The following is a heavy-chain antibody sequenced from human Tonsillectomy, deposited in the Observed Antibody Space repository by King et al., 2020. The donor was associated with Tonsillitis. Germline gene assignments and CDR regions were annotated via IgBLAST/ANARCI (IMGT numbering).Heavy chain of an antibody. CDR3: TTQGQDYSSGWLDLYYFDY. CDR2: IESKTDGGTA. D-gene: IGHD6-19*01. Sequence: DVQLVESGGGLVKPGGSLRLSCAASGFTFTNAWMNWVRQAPGKGLEWVGRIESKTDGGTADYAAPVKGRFTISRDDSKNTLYLQMNSLKTEDTAVYYCTTQGQDYSSGWLDLYYFDYWGQGTLVTVSS. V-gene: IGHV3-15*04. J-gene: IGHJ4*02. CDR1: GFTFTNAW.